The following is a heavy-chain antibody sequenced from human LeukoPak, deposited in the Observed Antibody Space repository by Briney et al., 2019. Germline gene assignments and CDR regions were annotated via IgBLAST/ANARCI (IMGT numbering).Heavy chain of an antibody. CDR2: INPNIGGT. V-gene: IGHV1-2*02. CDR1: GYTFTGYY. J-gene: IGHJ6*03. CDR3: ARGATVTTLPHYYYFMDV. D-gene: IGHD4-17*01. Sequence: ASVKVSCKASGYTFTGYYMHWVRQAPGQGLEWMGWINPNIGGTNYAQNFQGRVTMTRGTSISTAYMELSRLRYDDTAVYYCARGATVTTLPHYYYFMDVWGKGTTVTVSS.